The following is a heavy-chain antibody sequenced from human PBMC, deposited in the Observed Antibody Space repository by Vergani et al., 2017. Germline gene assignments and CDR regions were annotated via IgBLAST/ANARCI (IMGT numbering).Heavy chain of an antibody. D-gene: IGHD5-24*01. V-gene: IGHV4-31*03. CDR3: AVGGRWLQFLWFDP. CDR2: IYYSGST. Sequence: QVQLQESGPGLVKPSQTLSLTCTVSGGSISSGGYYWSWIRQHPGKGLEWIGYIYYSGSTYYNPSLKSRVTISVDTSKNQFSLKLSSVTAADPAVYYCAVGGRWLQFLWFDPWGQGTLVTVSS. J-gene: IGHJ5*02. CDR1: GGSISSGGYY.